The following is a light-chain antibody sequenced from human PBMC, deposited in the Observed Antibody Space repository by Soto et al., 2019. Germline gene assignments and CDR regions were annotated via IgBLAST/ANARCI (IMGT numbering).Light chain of an antibody. V-gene: IGKV3-20*01. CDR3: QQYGGSPFT. CDR1: QTVTSSY. Sequence: DIVLTQSPGTLSLSPGERVTLSCRASQTVTSSYLGWYQQKPGQAPRLLIYGASSRATGVPDRFSGSGSGTDFTLTISRLEPEDFAVYYCQQYGGSPFTFGPGTKVDIK. J-gene: IGKJ3*01. CDR2: GAS.